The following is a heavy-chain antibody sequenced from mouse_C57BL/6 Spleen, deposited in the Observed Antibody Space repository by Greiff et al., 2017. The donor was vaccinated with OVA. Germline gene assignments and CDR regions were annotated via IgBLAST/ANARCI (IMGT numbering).Heavy chain of an antibody. CDR1: GYTFTDYE. D-gene: IGHD3-3*01. CDR3: TREGWDY. V-gene: IGHV1-15*01. J-gene: IGHJ4*01. Sequence: LQESGAELVRPGASVTLSCKASGYTFTDYEMHWVKQTPVHGLEWIGAIDPETGGTAYNQKFKGKAILTADKSSSTAYMELRSLTSEDSAVYYCTREGWDYWGQGTSVTVSS. CDR2: IDPETGGT.